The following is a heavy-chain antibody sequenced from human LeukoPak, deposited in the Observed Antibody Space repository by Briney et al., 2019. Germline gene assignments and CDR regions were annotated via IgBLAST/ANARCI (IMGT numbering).Heavy chain of an antibody. D-gene: IGHD1-26*01. J-gene: IGHJ4*02. V-gene: IGHV4-59*08. CDR3: ARSFLNIVGTEYYFDY. CDR2: IYYSGST. CDR1: GGSISSYY. Sequence: SETLSLTCTVSGGSISSYYWSWIRQPPGKGLEWIGYIYYSGSTNYNPSLKSRVTISVDTSKNQFSLKLSSVTAAGTAVYYCARSFLNIVGTEYYFDYWGQGTLVTVSS.